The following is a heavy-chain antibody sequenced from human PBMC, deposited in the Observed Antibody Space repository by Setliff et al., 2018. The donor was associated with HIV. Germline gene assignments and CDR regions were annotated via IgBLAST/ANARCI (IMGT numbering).Heavy chain of an antibody. Sequence: SETLSLTCAVYGGSFPAYYWSWIRQPPGKGLEWIGEINYSGDTNYNPSLKSRVSLFINTSKNQFSLKLASVTAADTAVYYCVRQHGDYAFGSWGQGTLVTVSS. CDR1: GGSFPAYY. D-gene: IGHD4-17*01. V-gene: IGHV4-34*01. CDR2: INYSGDT. J-gene: IGHJ5*01. CDR3: VRQHGDYAFGS.